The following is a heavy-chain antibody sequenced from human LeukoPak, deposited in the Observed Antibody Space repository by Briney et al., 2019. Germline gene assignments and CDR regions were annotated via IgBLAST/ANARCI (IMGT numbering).Heavy chain of an antibody. D-gene: IGHD3-10*01. CDR2: INTDSGGT. Sequence: ASVKVSCKASGYSFNTYYMNWVRQAPGQGLEWLGWINTDSGGTNYAQKFLGRVTMTRDKANSTAYLELSGLRSDDTAVYYCSRHVVTLVRGVNNRKEDWFDPWGQGTLVSVSS. CDR3: SRHVVTLVRGVNNRKEDWFDP. J-gene: IGHJ5*02. CDR1: GYSFNTYY. V-gene: IGHV1-2*02.